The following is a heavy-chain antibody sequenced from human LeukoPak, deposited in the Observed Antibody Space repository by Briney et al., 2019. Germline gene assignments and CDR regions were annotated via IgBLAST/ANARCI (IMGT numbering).Heavy chain of an antibody. CDR2: IYSGGST. Sequence: GGSLRLSCAASGFTVSSNYMSWVRQAPGKGLEWVSVIYSGGSTYYADSVKGRFTISRDNAKNSLYLQMNSLRAEDTAVYYCARESYDSEAFDYWGQGTLVTVSS. CDR3: ARESYDSEAFDY. D-gene: IGHD3-22*01. J-gene: IGHJ4*02. V-gene: IGHV3-66*01. CDR1: GFTVSSNY.